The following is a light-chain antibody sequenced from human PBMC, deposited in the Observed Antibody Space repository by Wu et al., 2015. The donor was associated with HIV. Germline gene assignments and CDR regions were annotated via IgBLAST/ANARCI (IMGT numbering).Light chain of an antibody. CDR2: GAS. V-gene: IGKV1-9*01. J-gene: IGKJ4*01. CDR1: QGIRKY. CDR3: QQLNSYPLT. Sequence: DIQLTQSPSFLSASVGDRVTITCRASQGIRKYLAWYQQKPEKAPKLLIYGASTLHSGVPSRFSGSGSGTDFTLTISSLQPEDFATYYCQQLNSYPLTFGGGTKVEIK.